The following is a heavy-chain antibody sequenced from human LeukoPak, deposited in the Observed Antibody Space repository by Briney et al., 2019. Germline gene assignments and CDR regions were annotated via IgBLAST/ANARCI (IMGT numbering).Heavy chain of an antibody. CDR2: IIPILGIA. CDR3: ASSSGGYSYGYYYYYMDV. D-gene: IGHD5-18*01. J-gene: IGHJ6*03. CDR1: GGTFSSYT. V-gene: IGHV1-69*02. Sequence: SVKVSCEASGGTFSSYTISWVRQAPGQGLEWMGRIIPILGIANYAQKFQGRVTITADKSTSTAYMELSSLRSEDTAVYYCASSSGGYSYGYYYYYMDVWGKGTTVTVSS.